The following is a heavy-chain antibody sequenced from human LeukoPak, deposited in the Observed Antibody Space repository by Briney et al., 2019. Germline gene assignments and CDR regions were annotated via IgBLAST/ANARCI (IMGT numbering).Heavy chain of an antibody. V-gene: IGHV3-49*04. D-gene: IGHD5-12*01. J-gene: IGHJ5*02. CDR1: GFTFGDYA. CDR2: IRSKAYGGTT. CDR3: TSGYDYGWFDP. Sequence: GGSLRLSCTASGFTFGDYAMSWVRQAPGKGLEWVGFIRSKAYGGTTEYAASVRGRFTISRDDSKSIACLQMNSLKTEDTAVYYCTSGYDYGWFDPWGQGTLVTVSS.